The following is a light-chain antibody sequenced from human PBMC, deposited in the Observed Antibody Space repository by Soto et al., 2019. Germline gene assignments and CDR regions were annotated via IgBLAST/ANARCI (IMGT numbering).Light chain of an antibody. CDR3: SSYTSSYTWI. Sequence: QSVLTQPASVAGSPGQSITMSCSGTTNDVGGYNYVSWYQQHPGKAPKLLIYGVTDRPSGVSSRFSGSKSGNAASLTISGLQAEDEGDYYCSSYTSSYTWIFGGGTKLTVL. CDR2: GVT. J-gene: IGLJ3*02. CDR1: TNDVGGYNY. V-gene: IGLV2-14*03.